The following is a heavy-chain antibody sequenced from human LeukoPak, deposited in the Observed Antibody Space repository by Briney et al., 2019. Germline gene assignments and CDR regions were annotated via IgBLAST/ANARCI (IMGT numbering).Heavy chain of an antibody. Sequence: GGSLRLSCAASGFTFSNYGMHWVRQAPGKGLEWVALIWYDGSNKYYADSVKGRLTISRDNSKNTLYLQMSSLRAEDTAVYYCAREGPRGNSQFDYWGQGTLVTVSS. D-gene: IGHD2/OR15-2a*01. CDR1: GFTFSNYG. CDR2: IWYDGSNK. J-gene: IGHJ4*02. CDR3: AREGPRGNSQFDY. V-gene: IGHV3-33*01.